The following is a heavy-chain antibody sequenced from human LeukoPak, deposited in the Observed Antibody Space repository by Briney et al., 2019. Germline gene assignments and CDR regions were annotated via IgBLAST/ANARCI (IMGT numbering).Heavy chain of an antibody. V-gene: IGHV3-21*01. J-gene: IGHJ4*02. Sequence: PGGSLRLSCAASGFTFSSCSMNWVRQAPGKGLEWVSSITGSSSYISYADSVKGRFTISRDNAKNSLYLQMNSLRAEDTAVYYCARDDLWGVTTVHWGQGTLVIVSS. CDR3: ARDDLWGVTTVH. D-gene: IGHD4-17*01. CDR2: ITGSSSYI. CDR1: GFTFSSCS.